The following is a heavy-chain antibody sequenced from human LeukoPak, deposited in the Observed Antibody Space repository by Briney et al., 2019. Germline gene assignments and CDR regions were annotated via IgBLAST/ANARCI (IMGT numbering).Heavy chain of an antibody. J-gene: IGHJ5*02. CDR3: AKDSSGYYYGVRWFDP. D-gene: IGHD3-22*01. V-gene: IGHV3-33*06. Sequence: GRSLRLSCAASGFTFSSYGMHWVRQAPGKGLEWVAVIWYDGSNKYYADSVKGRFTISRDNSKNTLYLQMNSLRAEDTAVYYCAKDSSGYYYGVRWFDPWGQGTLVTVSS. CDR2: IWYDGSNK. CDR1: GFTFSSYG.